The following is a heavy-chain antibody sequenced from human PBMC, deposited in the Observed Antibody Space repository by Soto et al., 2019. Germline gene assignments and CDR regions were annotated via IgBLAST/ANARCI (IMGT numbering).Heavy chain of an antibody. V-gene: IGHV3-30-3*01. D-gene: IGHD6-13*01. J-gene: IGHJ4*02. CDR3: AKDLLRVWLDY. Sequence: QVQLVESGGGVVQPGRSLRLSCAASGFTFSSYAMHWVRQAPGKGLEWVAVISYDGSNKYYADSVKGRFTISRDNSKNTLYLQMNSLRAEDTAVYYCAKDLLRVWLDYWGQGTLVTVSS. CDR2: ISYDGSNK. CDR1: GFTFSSYA.